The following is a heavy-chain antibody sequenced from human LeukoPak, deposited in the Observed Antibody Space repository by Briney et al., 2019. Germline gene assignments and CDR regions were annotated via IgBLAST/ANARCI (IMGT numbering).Heavy chain of an antibody. CDR2: ISYDGSNK. D-gene: IGHD6-19*01. Sequence: GGSLRLSCAASGFTFSSYSMNWVRQAPGKGLEWVAVISYDGSNKYYADSVKGRFTISRDNSKNTLYLQMNSLRAEDTAVYYCARSLSSGWLLDYWGQGTLVTVSS. V-gene: IGHV3-30*03. CDR1: GFTFSSYS. J-gene: IGHJ4*02. CDR3: ARSLSSGWLLDY.